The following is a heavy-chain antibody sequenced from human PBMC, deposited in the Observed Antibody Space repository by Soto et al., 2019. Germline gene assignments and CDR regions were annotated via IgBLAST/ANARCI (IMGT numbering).Heavy chain of an antibody. J-gene: IGHJ4*02. CDR2: ISFDGSNK. V-gene: IGHV3-30-3*01. D-gene: IGHD2-21*02. CDR3: TCGGDCSYYFDY. Sequence: QVQLVESGGGVVQPGRSLRLSCAASGFTFSSYAMHWVRQAPGKGLEWVAVISFDGSNKYYADSVKGRFTISRDNSKNTLYLQMTSLRAEDTAVYYCTCGGDCSYYFDYWGQGTLVTVSS. CDR1: GFTFSSYA.